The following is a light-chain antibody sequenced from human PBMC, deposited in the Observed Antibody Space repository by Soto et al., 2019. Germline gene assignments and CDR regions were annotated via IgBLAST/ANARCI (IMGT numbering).Light chain of an antibody. CDR1: QSISSY. CDR2: AAS. J-gene: IGKJ4*01. CDR3: QQSYSTLRT. Sequence: DIEMTQSPSSLSASVGDRVTITCRASQSISSYLNWYQQKPGKAPKLLIYAASSLQSGVPSRFSGSGSGTDFTLTISSLQPEDFATYYCQQSYSTLRTFGGGTKVDNK. V-gene: IGKV1-39*01.